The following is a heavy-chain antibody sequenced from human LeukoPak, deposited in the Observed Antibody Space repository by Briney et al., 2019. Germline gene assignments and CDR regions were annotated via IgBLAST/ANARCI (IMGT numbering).Heavy chain of an antibody. J-gene: IGHJ4*02. V-gene: IGHV4-39*07. CDR3: ARVGGDY. CDR1: GGSISSSSYY. Sequence: PSETLSLTCTVSGGSISSSSYYWGWIRQPPGKGLEWIGSIYYSGSTYYNPSLKSRVTTSVDTSKNQFSLKLSSVTAADTAVYYCARVGGDYWGQGTLVTVSS. D-gene: IGHD1-26*01. CDR2: IYYSGST.